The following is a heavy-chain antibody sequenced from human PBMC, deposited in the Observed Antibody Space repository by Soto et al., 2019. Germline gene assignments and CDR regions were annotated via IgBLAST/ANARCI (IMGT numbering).Heavy chain of an antibody. V-gene: IGHV4-59*01. CDR3: ARSRAWSGYYYYYYMDV. Sequence: SETLSLTCTVSGGSISSYYWSWIRQPPGKGLEWIGYIYYSGSTNYNPSLKSRVTISVDTSKNQFSLKLSSVTAADTAVYYCARSRAWSGYYYYYYMDVWGKGTKVTVSS. CDR2: IYYSGST. D-gene: IGHD3-3*01. CDR1: GGSISSYY. J-gene: IGHJ6*03.